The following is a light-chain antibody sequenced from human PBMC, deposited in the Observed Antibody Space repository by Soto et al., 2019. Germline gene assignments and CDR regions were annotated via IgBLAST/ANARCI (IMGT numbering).Light chain of an antibody. CDR2: GVS. CDR3: QQYNNWPRT. V-gene: IGKV3D-15*01. J-gene: IGKJ1*01. Sequence: EIVLTQSPGTLSLSPGERATLSCRASQSVNSNLAWYQQKPGQAPRVIIFGVSTRATGVPDRFSGSGSGTEFTLTISSLQSEDFAVYYCQQYNNWPRTFGQGTKVDIK. CDR1: QSVNSN.